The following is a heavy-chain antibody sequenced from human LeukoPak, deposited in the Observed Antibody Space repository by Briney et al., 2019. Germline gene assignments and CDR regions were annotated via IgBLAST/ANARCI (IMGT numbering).Heavy chain of an antibody. CDR3: ARLDYGTLYP. Sequence: SETLSLTCTVSGGSISSSSYYWGWIRQPPGKGLEWIGSIYYSGSTYYNPSLKSRVTISVDTSKNQFSLKLSSVTAADTAVYYGARLDYGTLYPWGQGTLVTLSS. V-gene: IGHV4-39*01. CDR2: IYYSGST. CDR1: GGSISSSSYY. D-gene: IGHD3-16*01. J-gene: IGHJ5*02.